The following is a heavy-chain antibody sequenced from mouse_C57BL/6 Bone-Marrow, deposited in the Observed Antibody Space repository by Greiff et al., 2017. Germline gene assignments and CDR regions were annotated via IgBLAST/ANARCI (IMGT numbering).Heavy chain of an antibody. CDR2: IYPRSGNT. Sequence: QVQLKESGAELARPGASVKLSCKASGYTFTSSGISWVKQRTGQGLEWIGEIYPRSGNTYYNEKFKGKATLTADKSSSTAYMELRSLTSEDSAVYFCARGNWPGAMDYWGQGTSVTVSS. J-gene: IGHJ4*01. CDR1: GYTFTSSG. CDR3: ARGNWPGAMDY. D-gene: IGHD4-1*02. V-gene: IGHV1-81*01.